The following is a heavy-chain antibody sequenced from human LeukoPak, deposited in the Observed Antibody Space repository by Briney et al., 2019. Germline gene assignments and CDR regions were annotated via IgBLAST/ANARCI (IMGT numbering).Heavy chain of an antibody. Sequence: GGSLRLSCAASGFTFSSYAMSWVRQAPGKGLEWVSLISSSGGTTYYADSVKGRLTISRDNSKNTLYLQMNSLRAGDTAVYYCAKDFATTGRYPHGSASTRGQETLVTVSS. J-gene: IGHJ4*02. D-gene: IGHD3-10*01. CDR2: ISSSGGTT. V-gene: IGHV3-23*01. CDR3: AKDFATTGRYPHGSAST. CDR1: GFTFSSYA.